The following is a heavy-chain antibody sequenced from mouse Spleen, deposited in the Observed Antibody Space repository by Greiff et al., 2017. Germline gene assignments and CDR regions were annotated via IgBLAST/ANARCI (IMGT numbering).Heavy chain of an antibody. V-gene: IGHV1-52*01. CDR3: ARSDTTAPHLDY. D-gene: IGHD1-2*01. J-gene: IGHJ2*01. CDR1: GYTFTSYW. CDR2: IDPSDSET. Sequence: QVQLQQSGAELVRPGSSVKLSCKASGYTFTSYWMHWVKQRPIQGLEWIGNIDPSDSETHYNQKFKDKATLTVDKSSSTAYMQLSSLTSEDSAVYYCARSDTTAPHLDYWGQGTTLTVSS.